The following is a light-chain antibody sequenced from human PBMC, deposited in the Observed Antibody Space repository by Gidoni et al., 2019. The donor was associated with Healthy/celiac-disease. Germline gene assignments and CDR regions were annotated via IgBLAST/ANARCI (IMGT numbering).Light chain of an antibody. CDR2: DAS. CDR1: QDISNY. CDR3: QQYDNLPIT. Sequence: DIQKTQYTSSLYASVGDRATITCQASQDISNYLNWYQQKPGKAPKLLIYDASNLETGVPSRFSGSGSGTDFTFTISSLQPEDIATYYCQQYDNLPITFGQGTQLEIK. V-gene: IGKV1-33*01. J-gene: IGKJ5*01.